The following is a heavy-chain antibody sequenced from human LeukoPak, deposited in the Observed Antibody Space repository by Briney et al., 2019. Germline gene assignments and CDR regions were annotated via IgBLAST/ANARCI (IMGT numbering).Heavy chain of an antibody. V-gene: IGHV1-69*04. D-gene: IGHD3-3*01. Sequence: GASVKVSCKASGGTFSSYTISWVRQAPGQGLEWMGRIIPILGIANYAQKFQGRVTITADKSTSTAYMELSGLRSEDTAVYYCARDLTMGAITHYYYYMDVWGKGTTVTVSS. CDR1: GGTFSSYT. CDR2: IIPILGIA. J-gene: IGHJ6*03. CDR3: ARDLTMGAITHYYYYMDV.